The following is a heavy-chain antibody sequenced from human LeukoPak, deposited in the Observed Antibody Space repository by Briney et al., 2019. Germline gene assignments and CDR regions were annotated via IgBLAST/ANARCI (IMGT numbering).Heavy chain of an antibody. CDR2: ISAYNGNT. D-gene: IGHD3-22*01. Sequence: ASAKVSCKASGYTFTSYGISWVRQAPGHGIEWMGWISAYNGNTNYAQKLQGRVTVTTDTSTSTAYMELRSLRSDDTAVYYCAREVQTVVITTVYYYGMDVWGQGTTVTVSS. CDR3: AREVQTVVITTVYYYGMDV. J-gene: IGHJ6*02. CDR1: GYTFTSYG. V-gene: IGHV1-18*01.